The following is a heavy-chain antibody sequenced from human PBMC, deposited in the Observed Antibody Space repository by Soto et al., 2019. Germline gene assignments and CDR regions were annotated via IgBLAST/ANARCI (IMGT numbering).Heavy chain of an antibody. CDR2: IYSSGST. CDR3: ARRGVEGGGWRYFDL. D-gene: IGHD6-19*01. J-gene: IGHJ2*01. Sequence: SETLSLTCTVSGGSISSGSSYWGWIRQPPGKGLEWIASIYSSGSTYYNMSLKSRVTISVDASKNQFSLKVTYVTAADTAVYFCARRGVEGGGWRYFDLWGSGYLVTVSS. V-gene: IGHV4-39*01. CDR1: GGSISSGSSY.